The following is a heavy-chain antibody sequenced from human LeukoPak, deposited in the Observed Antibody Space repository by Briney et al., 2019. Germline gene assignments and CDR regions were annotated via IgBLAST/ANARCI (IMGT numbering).Heavy chain of an antibody. Sequence: ASVKVSCKASGYTFTGYYMHWVRQAPGQGLEWMGRINPNSGGTNYAQKFQGRVTMTRDTSISTAYMELSRLRSDDTAVYYCARFPLYYGILTGPTSGMDVWGQGTTVTVSS. CDR1: GYTFTGYY. D-gene: IGHD3-9*01. J-gene: IGHJ6*02. CDR2: INPNSGGT. CDR3: ARFPLYYGILTGPTSGMDV. V-gene: IGHV1-2*06.